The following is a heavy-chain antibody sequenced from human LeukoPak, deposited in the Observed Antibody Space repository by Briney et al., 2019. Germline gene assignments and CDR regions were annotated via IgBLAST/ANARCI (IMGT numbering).Heavy chain of an antibody. Sequence: PGRSLRLPCATSGFTFYNYGMHWVRQAPGKGLEWVAVIWHDESNKYYADSVKGRFTISRDNSKNTLYLQMNSLRAEDTAVYYCAKERAAAVEGYFDYWGQGTLVTVSS. J-gene: IGHJ4*02. CDR2: IWHDESNK. CDR1: GFTFYNYG. D-gene: IGHD6-13*01. CDR3: AKERAAAVEGYFDY. V-gene: IGHV3-33*06.